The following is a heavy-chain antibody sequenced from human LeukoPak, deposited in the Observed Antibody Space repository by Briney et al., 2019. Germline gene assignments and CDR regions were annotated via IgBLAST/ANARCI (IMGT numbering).Heavy chain of an antibody. CDR1: GGSISSTNW. CDR2: IYHSGNT. V-gene: IGHV4-4*02. D-gene: IGHD6-19*01. J-gene: IGHJ1*01. CDR3: VANGWYSLEH. Sequence: TSETLSLTCAVSGGSISSTNWWSWVRQPPGKGLEWIGEIYHSGNTNYNPPLKSRVTLSVDKSKNQLSLKVNSVTAADTGVYYCVANGWYSLEHWGQGTLVIVSS.